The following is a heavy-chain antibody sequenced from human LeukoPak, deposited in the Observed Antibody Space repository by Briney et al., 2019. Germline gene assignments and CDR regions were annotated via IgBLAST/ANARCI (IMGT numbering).Heavy chain of an antibody. J-gene: IGHJ5*02. CDR2: IWYDGSNK. V-gene: IGHV3-33*01. CDR1: GFTFSSYG. D-gene: IGHD2-2*02. Sequence: PGGSLRLSCAASGFTFSSYGMHWVRQAPGKGLEWVAVIWYDGSNKYYADSVKGRFTISRDNSKNTLYLQMNSLRAEDTAVYYCXXXXXXPAAIPYNWFDPWGQGTLVTVSS. CDR3: XXXXXXPAAIPYNWFDP.